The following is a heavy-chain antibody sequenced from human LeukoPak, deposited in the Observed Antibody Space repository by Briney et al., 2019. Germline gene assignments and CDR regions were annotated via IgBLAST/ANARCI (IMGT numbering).Heavy chain of an antibody. CDR2: ISWNSGSI. V-gene: IGHV3-9*01. Sequence: GGSLRLSCAASGFTFDDYAMHWVRQAPGKGLEWVSGISWNSGSIGYADSVKGRFTISRDNAKNSLYLQMNSLRAEDTAVYYCATYSSLNRREFQYWGQGTLLTVSS. D-gene: IGHD3-22*01. CDR1: GFTFDDYA. J-gene: IGHJ1*01. CDR3: ATYSSLNRREFQY.